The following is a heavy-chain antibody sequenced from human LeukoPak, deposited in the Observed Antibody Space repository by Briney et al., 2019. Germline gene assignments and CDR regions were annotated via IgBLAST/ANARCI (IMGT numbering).Heavy chain of an antibody. CDR2: MYYSGST. D-gene: IGHD6-25*01. V-gene: IGHV4-59*11. CDR1: GGSISSHY. J-gene: IGHJ3*02. Sequence: SEALSLTCTVSGGSISSHYWSCIRQPPGKGLEWIGYMYYSGSTNYNPSLKRPVTISVDTSKNQFLLKLSSVTAAETAVYYCAREYSSDDAFDIWGQGTMVTVSS. CDR3: AREYSSDDAFDI.